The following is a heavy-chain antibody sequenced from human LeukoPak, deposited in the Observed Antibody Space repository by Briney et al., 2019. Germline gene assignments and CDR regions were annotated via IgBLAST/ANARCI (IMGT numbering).Heavy chain of an antibody. D-gene: IGHD5-12*01. CDR3: ARWGHSEYESSPTKFDY. CDR2: ISGSGGDI. Sequence: GGSLRLSCAASGLSFSSFEMTWVRQAPGKGLEWVSYISGSGGDIFYADSVKGRFSISRDNAKNSLYLQMNSLRAEDTAVYHCARWGHSEYESSPTKFDYWGQGTLVTVSS. CDR1: GLSFSSFE. J-gene: IGHJ4*02. V-gene: IGHV3-48*03.